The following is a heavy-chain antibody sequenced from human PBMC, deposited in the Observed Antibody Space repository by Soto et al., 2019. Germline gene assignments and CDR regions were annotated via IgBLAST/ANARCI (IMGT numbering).Heavy chain of an antibody. Sequence: PGGSLRLSCTASGFTFSNYGIHWVRQAPGKGLKWVAVISYDGSNKYYADSVKGRFTISRDNSKNTLYLQMNSLRAEDTAVYYCARGRDYLGGDFDYWGQGTLVTVSS. V-gene: IGHV3-30-3*01. CDR3: ARGRDYLGGDFDY. CDR2: ISYDGSNK. D-gene: IGHD3-16*01. J-gene: IGHJ4*02. CDR1: GFTFSNYG.